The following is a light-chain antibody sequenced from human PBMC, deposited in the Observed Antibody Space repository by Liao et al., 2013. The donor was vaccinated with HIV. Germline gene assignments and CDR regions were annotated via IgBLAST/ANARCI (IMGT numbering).Light chain of an antibody. V-gene: IGLV3-1*01. CDR2: QDN. J-gene: IGLJ1*01. CDR3: QAWDSNSYV. CDR1: QLGNKY. Sequence: SYELTQPPSVSVSPGQTASIPCSGDQLGNKYVCWYQQKPGQSPVLVIYQDNKRPSGIPERFSGSNSGNTATLTISGTQAMDEADYYCQAWDSNSYVFGTGTKVTVL.